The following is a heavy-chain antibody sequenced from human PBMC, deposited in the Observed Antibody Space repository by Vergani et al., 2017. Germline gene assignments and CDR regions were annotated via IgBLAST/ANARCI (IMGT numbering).Heavy chain of an antibody. V-gene: IGHV1-2*04. D-gene: IGHD3-22*01. J-gene: IGHJ6*03. CDR1: GYTFTSYY. CDR2: INPNSGGT. CDR3: ARDVRYYYDSSGYSFPNYYMDV. Sequence: QVQLVQSGAEVKKPGASVKVSCKASGYTFTSYYMHWVRQAPGQGLEWMGWINPNSGGTNYAQKFQGWVTMTRDTSISTAYMELSRLRSDDTAVYYCARDVRYYYDSSGYSFPNYYMDVWGKGTTVTVSS.